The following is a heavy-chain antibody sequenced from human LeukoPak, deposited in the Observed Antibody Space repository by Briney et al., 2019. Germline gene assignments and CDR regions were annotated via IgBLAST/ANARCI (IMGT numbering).Heavy chain of an antibody. Sequence: PSETLSLTCTVSGGSISSSSYYWGWIRQPPGKGLEWIGSIYYSGSTYYNPSLKSRVTISVDTSKNQFSLKLSSVTAADTAVYYCARRAYYDFCNFDYWGQGTLVTVSS. CDR3: ARRAYYDFCNFDY. CDR1: GGSISSSSYY. J-gene: IGHJ4*02. D-gene: IGHD3-3*01. V-gene: IGHV4-39*01. CDR2: IYYSGST.